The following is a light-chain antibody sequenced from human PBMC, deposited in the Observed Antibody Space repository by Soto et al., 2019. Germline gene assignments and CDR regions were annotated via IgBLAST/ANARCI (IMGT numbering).Light chain of an antibody. V-gene: IGLV1-47*01. CDR1: SSNIGSNY. CDR2: RNN. CDR3: AAWDDSLRGPAV. J-gene: IGLJ7*01. Sequence: QSVLTQPPSASGTPGQRVTISCSGSSSNIGSNYVYWYQQLPGTAPNLLIYRNNQRPPGVPDRCSGSKSGASASLAISGLRSEEEADYYCAAWDDSLRGPAVFGGGTQLTVL.